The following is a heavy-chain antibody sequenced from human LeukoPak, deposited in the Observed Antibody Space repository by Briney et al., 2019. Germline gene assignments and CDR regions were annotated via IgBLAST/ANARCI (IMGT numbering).Heavy chain of an antibody. CDR2: IKEDGSDK. CDR1: GFTFSNYW. CDR3: GRSYSPLDS. Sequence: GGSLRLSCAASGFTFSNYWMSWVRQAPGRGLEWVANIKEDGSDKYYVDSVRGRFTISRDNAKNSLYLQMNSLRADDTAVYCCGRSYSPLDSWGQGTLVTVSS. V-gene: IGHV3-7*01. D-gene: IGHD6-13*01. J-gene: IGHJ4*02.